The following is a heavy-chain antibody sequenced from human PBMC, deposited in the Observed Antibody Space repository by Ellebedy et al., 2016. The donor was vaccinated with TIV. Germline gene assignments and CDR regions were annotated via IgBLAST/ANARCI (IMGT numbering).Heavy chain of an antibody. CDR1: GFTFNKNA. CDR3: AKADFYGGKTRLDF. CDR2: ISGSGDST. D-gene: IGHD4-23*01. V-gene: IGHV3-23*01. J-gene: IGHJ4*02. Sequence: PGGSLRLSCVASGFTFNKNAMSWVRQAPGKGLEWVSGISGSGDSTYYADSVKGRFTISRDNSKNTLYLQMNSLRAEDTAVYYCAKADFYGGKTRLDFWGQGTLVAVSS.